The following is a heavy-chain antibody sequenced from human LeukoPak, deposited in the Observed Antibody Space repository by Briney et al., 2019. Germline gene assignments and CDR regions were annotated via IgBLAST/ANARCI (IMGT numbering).Heavy chain of an antibody. V-gene: IGHV3-7*01. D-gene: IGHD2-21*01. J-gene: IGHJ4*02. CDR3: ARDYGDHPYPEVTLDQ. CDR2: IKQDGSEE. CDR1: GFNFSRNW. Sequence: PGGSLRLSCAASGFNFSRNWMTWVRQAPGKGLEWVANIKQDGSEEYYVDSVKDRFTISRDNAKKSTYLQMHRVRVEDTAVYYCARDYGDHPYPEVTLDQWGQGTLVTVSS.